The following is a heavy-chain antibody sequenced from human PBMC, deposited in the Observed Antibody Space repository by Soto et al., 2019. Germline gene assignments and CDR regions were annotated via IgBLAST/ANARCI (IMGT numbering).Heavy chain of an antibody. CDR2: IRSKANSYAT. D-gene: IGHD6-19*01. Sequence: GGSLRLSCAASGFTFSGSAMHWVRQASGKGLEWVGRIRSKANSYATAYAASVKGRFTISRDDSKNTAYLQMNSLKTEDTAVYYCTRRKAESRGGWYGYYYYGMDVWGQGTTVTVSS. CDR1: GFTFSGSA. CDR3: TRRKAESRGGWYGYYYYGMDV. J-gene: IGHJ6*02. V-gene: IGHV3-73*01.